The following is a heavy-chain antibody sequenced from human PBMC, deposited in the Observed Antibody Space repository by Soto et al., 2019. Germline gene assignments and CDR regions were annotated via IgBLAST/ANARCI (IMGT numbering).Heavy chain of an antibody. CDR1: GYSFTSYW. CDR2: IYPGDSDT. D-gene: IGHD3-9*01. CDR3: ARHRGSGYYNWRDDAFDI. V-gene: IGHV5-51*01. J-gene: IGHJ3*02. Sequence: GESLKISCKGSGYSFTSYWIGWVRQMPGKGLEWMGIIYPGDSDTRYSPSFQGQVTISADKSISTAYLQWSSLKASDTAMYYCARHRGSGYYNWRDDAFDIWGQGTMVTVSS.